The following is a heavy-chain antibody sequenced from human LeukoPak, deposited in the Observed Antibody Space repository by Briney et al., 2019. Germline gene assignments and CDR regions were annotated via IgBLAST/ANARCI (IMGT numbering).Heavy chain of an antibody. Sequence: GGSLRLSCAASGFTFSSYWMHWVRQAPGKGLVWVSRINSEGSRTSYADSVKGRFTISRDNAKNTLYLQMNSLRAEDTAVYYCARVEYSSSSVADYWGQGTLVTVAS. CDR3: ARVEYSSSSVADY. D-gene: IGHD6-6*01. V-gene: IGHV3-74*01. J-gene: IGHJ4*02. CDR1: GFTFSSYW. CDR2: INSEGSRT.